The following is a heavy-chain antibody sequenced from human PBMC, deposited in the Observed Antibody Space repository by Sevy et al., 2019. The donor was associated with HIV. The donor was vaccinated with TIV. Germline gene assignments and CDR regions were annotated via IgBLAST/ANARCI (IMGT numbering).Heavy chain of an antibody. D-gene: IGHD3-10*01. CDR2: ISSSGSTI. V-gene: IGHV3-11*01. J-gene: IGHJ4*02. Sequence: GGSLRLSCAASGFTFSDYYMSWIRQAPGKGLEWVSYISSSGSTIYYAASVKGRLSISRDNAKNSLYLQMNGLRAEDTAVYYCAGGPDYYGSGSHVQKGDWGQGTLVTVSS. CDR1: GFTFSDYY. CDR3: AGGPDYYGSGSHVQKGD.